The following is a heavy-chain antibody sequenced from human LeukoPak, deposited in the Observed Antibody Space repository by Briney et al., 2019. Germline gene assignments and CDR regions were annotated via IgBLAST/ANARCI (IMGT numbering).Heavy chain of an antibody. CDR1: GYTFTSYY. CDR2: MNPNSGNT. V-gene: IGHV1-8*02. J-gene: IGHJ4*02. Sequence: ASVKVSCKASGYTFTSYYLHWVRQATGQGLEWMGWMNPNSGNTGFGQKFQGRVTLTRNSTISTAYMEVSSLTSEDTGIYYCARRLGRGTAPDSWGQGTLVTVSS. D-gene: IGHD5-18*01. CDR3: ARRLGRGTAPDS.